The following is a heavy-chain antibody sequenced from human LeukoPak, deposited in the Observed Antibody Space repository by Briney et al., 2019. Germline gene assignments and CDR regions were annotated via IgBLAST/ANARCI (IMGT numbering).Heavy chain of an antibody. J-gene: IGHJ4*02. CDR2: ISWDGFST. V-gene: IGHV3-43*01. CDR1: GFTFDDYT. CDR3: VRSPWSAAGQLDY. D-gene: IGHD6-13*01. Sequence: GGSLRLSCAASGFTFDDYTMHWVRQAPGTGLEWVSLISWDGFSTYYADSVKGRFTISRDNSKNSLYLQMNSLRTEDTALYYCVRSPWSAAGQLDYWGRGTLVTVSS.